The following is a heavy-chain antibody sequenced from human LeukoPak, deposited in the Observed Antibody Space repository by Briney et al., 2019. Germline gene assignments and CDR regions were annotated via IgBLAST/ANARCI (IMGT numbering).Heavy chain of an antibody. CDR3: AKAQVGATGFDY. CDR2: ISGSGGST. CDR1: GFTFSSYA. V-gene: IGHV3-23*01. J-gene: IGHJ4*02. Sequence: GGSLRLSCAASGFTFSSYAMSWVRQAPGRGLEWVSAISGSGGSTYYADSVKGRFTISRDNSKNTLYLQMNSLRAEDTAVYYCAKAQVGATGFDYWGQGTLVTVSS. D-gene: IGHD1-26*01.